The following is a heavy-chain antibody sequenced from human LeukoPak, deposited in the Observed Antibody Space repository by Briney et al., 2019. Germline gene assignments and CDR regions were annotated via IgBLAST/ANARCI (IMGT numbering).Heavy chain of an antibody. J-gene: IGHJ6*03. Sequence: PGGSLRLSCAASGFTFSSYWMSWVRQAPGKGLEWVANIKQDGSEKYYVDSVKGRFTISGDNAKNSLYLQMNSLRAEDTAVYYCARARGIFPYYYYYMDVWGKGTTVTVSS. CDR1: GFTFSSYW. CDR3: ARARGIFPYYYYYMDV. CDR2: IKQDGSEK. D-gene: IGHD2-21*01. V-gene: IGHV3-7*01.